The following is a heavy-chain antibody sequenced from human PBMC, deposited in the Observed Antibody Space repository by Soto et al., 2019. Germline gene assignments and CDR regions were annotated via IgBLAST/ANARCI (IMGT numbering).Heavy chain of an antibody. J-gene: IGHJ4*02. V-gene: IGHV3-48*02. CDR1: GFTFSMFS. Sequence: EVQLVESGGGFVQPGGSLRLSCAASGFTFSMFSLNWVRQAPGKGLEWVSYIGTGSSTKHYADSVKGRFSISRDDAKNSLYLQMNSLRDEDTAVYYCARGWELSNTRHHFDYWGQGTLVTVSS. CDR2: IGTGSSTK. D-gene: IGHD1-26*01. CDR3: ARGWELSNTRHHFDY.